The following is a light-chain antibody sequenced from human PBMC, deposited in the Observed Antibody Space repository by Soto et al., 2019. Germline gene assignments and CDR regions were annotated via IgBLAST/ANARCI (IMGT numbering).Light chain of an antibody. CDR1: QSISSY. J-gene: IGKJ1*01. CDR2: AAS. Sequence: DIQMTQSPSSLSASVGDRVTITCRASQSISSYLNWYQQKPGKAPKLLIYAASSLQSGVPSRFSGSGSGTDITLTISNLQPEDSAIYYCQERKTFGQGTKVEIK. V-gene: IGKV1-39*01. CDR3: QERKT.